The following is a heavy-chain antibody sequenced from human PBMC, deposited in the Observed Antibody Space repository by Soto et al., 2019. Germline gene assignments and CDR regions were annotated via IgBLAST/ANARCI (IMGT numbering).Heavy chain of an antibody. Sequence: VGSLRLSCVASGFTFISSFMGWVRQAPGKGLEWVANINQDGGGTYYVDSVEGRFTISRDNAKDSLYLQMNSLRGEDTAVYYCARYFRGSGRYFFDYWGQGTLVTVSS. CDR1: GFTFISSF. J-gene: IGHJ4*02. V-gene: IGHV3-7*03. CDR3: ARYFRGSGRYFFDY. D-gene: IGHD6-19*01. CDR2: INQDGGGT.